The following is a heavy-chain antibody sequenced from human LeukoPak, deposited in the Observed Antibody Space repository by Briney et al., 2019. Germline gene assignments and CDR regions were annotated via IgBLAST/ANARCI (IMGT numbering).Heavy chain of an antibody. CDR3: SGNYQVLAFDI. J-gene: IGHJ3*02. CDR2: INHSGST. V-gene: IGHV4-34*01. D-gene: IGHD1-26*01. Sequence: PSETLSLTCAVYGGSFSGYYWSWIRQPPGKGLEWIGEINHSGSTNYNPSLKSRVTISVDTSKNQFSLKLSSVTAADTAVYYCSGNYQVLAFDIWGQGTMVTVSS. CDR1: GGSFSGYY.